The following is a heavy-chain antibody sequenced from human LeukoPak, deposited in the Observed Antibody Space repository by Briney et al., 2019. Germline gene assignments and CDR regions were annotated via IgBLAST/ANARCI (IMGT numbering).Heavy chain of an antibody. V-gene: IGHV3-33*06. D-gene: IGHD1-26*01. CDR3: AKNLLGSEAFSWYFDL. CDR2: IWYDGSNK. J-gene: IGHJ2*01. CDR1: GFTFSSYG. Sequence: PGGSLRLSCAASGFTFSSYGMHWVRQAPGKGLEWVAVIWYDGSNKYYADSVKGRFTISRDNSKNTLYLQMNSLRAEDTAVYSCAKNLLGSEAFSWYFDLWGRGTLVTVSS.